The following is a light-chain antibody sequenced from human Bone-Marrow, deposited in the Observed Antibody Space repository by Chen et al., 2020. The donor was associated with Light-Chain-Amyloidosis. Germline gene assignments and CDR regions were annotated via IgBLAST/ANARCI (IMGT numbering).Light chain of an antibody. Sequence: DIQMTQSPSSVSASVGDRVTITCRANQAISRWLAWYQQKPGKAPQLLIYGAPTLQSGVPSRFSGSGSGTDFTLTINTLQPEDFATYYCQQSNSFPRTFGQGTKVEIK. J-gene: IGKJ1*01. CDR2: GAP. CDR1: QAISRW. CDR3: QQSNSFPRT. V-gene: IGKV1-12*01.